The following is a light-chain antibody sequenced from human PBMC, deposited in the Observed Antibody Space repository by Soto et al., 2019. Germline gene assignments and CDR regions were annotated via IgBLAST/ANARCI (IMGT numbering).Light chain of an antibody. V-gene: IGKV3D-15*01. J-gene: IGKJ5*01. CDR3: QQYNNWPRIT. CDR1: QSVSSN. Sequence: IVMTQSPATLSVSPGERATLSCRASQSVSSNLAWYQQKPGQAPRLLIFGASTRATGIPARLSGNGSGTEFTLTISSLQSEDFAVYYCQQYNNWPRITFGQGTRLEIK. CDR2: GAS.